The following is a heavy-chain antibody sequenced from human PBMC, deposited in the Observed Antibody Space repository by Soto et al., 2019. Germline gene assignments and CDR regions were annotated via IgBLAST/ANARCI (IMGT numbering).Heavy chain of an antibody. Sequence: GGSLRLSCAASGFTFSSYWMHWVRQAPGKGLVWVSRINSDGSSTSYADSVKGRFTISRDNAKNTLYLQMNSLRAEDTAVYYCARELWFGDFHDRPSFGYWGQGTLVTVSS. J-gene: IGHJ4*02. CDR1: GFTFSSYW. CDR2: INSDGSST. V-gene: IGHV3-74*01. CDR3: ARELWFGDFHDRPSFGY. D-gene: IGHD3-10*01.